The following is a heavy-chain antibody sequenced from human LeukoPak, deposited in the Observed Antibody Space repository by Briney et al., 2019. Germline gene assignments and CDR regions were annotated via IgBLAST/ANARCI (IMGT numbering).Heavy chain of an antibody. CDR1: GVTISSYW. CDR3: ARHNQRIAALQN. CDR2: INSDGSRK. Sequence: GGSLRLSCAASGVTISSYWMHWVRQTPGKGLVWVSRINSDGSRKSYADSVKGRFTISRDNAKNSLYLQMNSLRAEDTAVYYCARHNQRIAALQNWGQGTLVTVSS. D-gene: IGHD6-25*01. J-gene: IGHJ4*02. V-gene: IGHV3-74*01.